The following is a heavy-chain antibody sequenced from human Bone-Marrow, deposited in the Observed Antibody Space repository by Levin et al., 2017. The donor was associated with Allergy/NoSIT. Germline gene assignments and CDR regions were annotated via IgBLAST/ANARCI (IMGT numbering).Heavy chain of an antibody. CDR1: GFTFSSFW. D-gene: IGHD3-10*01. Sequence: GGSLSLSCAASGFTFSSFWMHWVRQVPGKGLVWVSRINSDGNVTSYTDSVKGLFTISRDNAKNTLYLQMNSLRAEDTAVYYCAREVPYGYLHYWGQGSLVTVSS. J-gene: IGHJ4*02. CDR3: AREVPYGYLHY. V-gene: IGHV3-74*01. CDR2: INSDGNVT.